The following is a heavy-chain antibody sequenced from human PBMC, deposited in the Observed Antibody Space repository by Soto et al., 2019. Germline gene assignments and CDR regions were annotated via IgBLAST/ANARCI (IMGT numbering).Heavy chain of an antibody. D-gene: IGHD3-10*01. CDR1: GFTFSSYA. CDR2: ISGSGGST. Sequence: EVQLLESGGGLVQPGGSLRLSCAASGFTFSSYAMSWVRQAPGKGLEWVSAISGSGGSTYYADSVKGRFTISRDNSKNTLYLQMNSLRAEDTAVYYCAKGVKYYYGSGSDWFDPWGQGTLVTVSS. J-gene: IGHJ5*02. CDR3: AKGVKYYYGSGSDWFDP. V-gene: IGHV3-23*01.